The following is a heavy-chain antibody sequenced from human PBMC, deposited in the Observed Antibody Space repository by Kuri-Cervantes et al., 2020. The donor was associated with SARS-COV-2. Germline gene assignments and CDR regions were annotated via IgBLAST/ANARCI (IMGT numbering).Heavy chain of an antibody. CDR1: GGSIRSYY. CDR3: ARVLGDDFWSGYYNYYYYGMDV. D-gene: IGHD3-3*01. CDR2: IYYSGIA. V-gene: IGHV4-59*01. J-gene: IGHJ6*02. Sequence: LRLSCTVSGGSIRSYYWSWIRQPPGKGLEWIGYIYYSGIANYNPSLKSRVTISVDTSKNQFSLKLSSVTAANTAVYYCARVLGDDFWSGYYNYYYYGMDVWGQGTTVTVSS.